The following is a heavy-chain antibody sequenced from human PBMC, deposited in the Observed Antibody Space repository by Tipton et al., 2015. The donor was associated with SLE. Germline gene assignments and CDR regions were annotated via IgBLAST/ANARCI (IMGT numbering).Heavy chain of an antibody. V-gene: IGHV4-34*01. D-gene: IGHD3-16*01. Sequence: TLSLTCAVYGGSFSGYYWSWIRQPPGKGLEWIGEINHSGSTYYNPSLKSRVTISVDTSKNQFSLKLRAVTAADTAVYYCARRVVWEYYFHYWGQGTLVTVSP. CDR2: INHSGST. CDR1: GGSFSGYY. J-gene: IGHJ4*02. CDR3: ARRVVWEYYFHY.